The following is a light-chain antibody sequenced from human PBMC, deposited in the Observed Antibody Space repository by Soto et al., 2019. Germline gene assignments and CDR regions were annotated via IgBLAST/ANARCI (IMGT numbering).Light chain of an antibody. CDR3: QQYKNWPPEYT. CDR2: DAS. V-gene: IGKV3-15*01. Sequence: EIVMTQSPATLSVSPGERVTLFCRASQSVNSRLAWYQQKPAQAPRLLIYDASSRATGIPARFSGSGSRTEFTLNISSMQSEDFAVYYCQQYKNWPPEYTFGQGTKLEIK. CDR1: QSVNSR. J-gene: IGKJ2*01.